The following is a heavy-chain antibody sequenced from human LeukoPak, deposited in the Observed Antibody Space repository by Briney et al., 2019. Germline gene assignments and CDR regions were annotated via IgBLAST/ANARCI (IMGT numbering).Heavy chain of an antibody. V-gene: IGHV3-7*01. J-gene: IGHJ5*02. CDR2: IKQDGSEK. D-gene: IGHD3-10*01. CDR3: AREGFPGLMVRGRGWFDP. Sequence: HPGGSLRLSCAASGFTFSNYGMHWVRQAPGKGLEWVANIKQDGSEKYYVDSVKGRFTISRDNAKNSLYLQMNSLRAEDTAVYYCAREGFPGLMVRGRGWFDPWGQGTLVTVSS. CDR1: GFTFSNYG.